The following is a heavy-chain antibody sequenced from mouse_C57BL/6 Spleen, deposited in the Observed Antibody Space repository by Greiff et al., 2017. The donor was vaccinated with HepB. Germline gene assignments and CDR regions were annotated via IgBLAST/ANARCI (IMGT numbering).Heavy chain of an antibody. CDR2: IYPGDGDT. D-gene: IGHD1-1*01. V-gene: IGHV1-82*01. CDR1: GYAFSSSW. Sequence: VQLQQSGPELVKPGASVKISCKASGYAFSSSWMNWVKQRPGKGLEWIGRIYPGDGDTNYNGKFKGKATLTADKSSSTAYMQLSSLTSEDSAVYFCARWGSTVVATSKLYFDYWGQGTTLTVSS. CDR3: ARWGSTVVATSKLYFDY. J-gene: IGHJ2*01.